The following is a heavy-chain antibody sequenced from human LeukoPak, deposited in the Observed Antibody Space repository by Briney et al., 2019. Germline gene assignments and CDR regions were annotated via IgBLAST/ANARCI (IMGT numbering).Heavy chain of an antibody. V-gene: IGHV4-39*01. D-gene: IGHD1-26*01. CDR1: GGSISSSSYY. CDR3: ARRVGVGATRDDY. J-gene: IGHJ4*02. Sequence: SETLSLTCTVSGGSISSSSYYWGWIRQPPGKGLEWIGSIYYSGSTYYNPSLKSRVTISVDTSKNQFSLKLSSVTAADTAVYYCARRVGVGATRDDYWGQGTLVTVSS. CDR2: IYYSGST.